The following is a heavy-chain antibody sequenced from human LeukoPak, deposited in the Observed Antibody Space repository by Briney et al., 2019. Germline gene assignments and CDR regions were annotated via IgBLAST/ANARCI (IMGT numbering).Heavy chain of an antibody. Sequence: GGSLRLSCAASGFNFGSYSMTWVRQAPWKGLEGVSVMSADSATTFYADSVKGRFTISRDNAKNTVFLQMSSLRAEDTALYYCARKSASGNYPLDYWGQGTLVTVSS. CDR1: GFNFGSYS. CDR2: MSADSATT. J-gene: IGHJ4*02. CDR3: ARKSASGNYPLDY. D-gene: IGHD3-10*01. V-gene: IGHV3-23*01.